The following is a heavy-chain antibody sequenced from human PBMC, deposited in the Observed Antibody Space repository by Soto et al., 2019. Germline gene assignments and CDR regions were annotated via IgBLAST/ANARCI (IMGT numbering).Heavy chain of an antibody. CDR2: INGGGGTT. CDR1: GFSFSGYT. Sequence: EVQLLESGGHLIQPGESLRLSCAASGFSFSGYTMNWVRQAQGKGLEWISGINGGGGTTYYADSVKGRFTISRDDSKNILYLQMNSPRDEDTAIYYCAKDRHPDGIWTFDYWGRGTLVTVSS. V-gene: IGHV3-23*01. J-gene: IGHJ4*02. CDR3: AKDRHPDGIWTFDY. D-gene: IGHD3-9*01.